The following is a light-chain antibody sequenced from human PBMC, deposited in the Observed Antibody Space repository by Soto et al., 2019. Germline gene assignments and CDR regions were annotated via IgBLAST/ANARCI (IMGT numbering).Light chain of an antibody. CDR2: DVT. CDR1: SNDVGRFNY. J-gene: IGLJ1*01. CDR3: SSFVHGTSYV. V-gene: IGLV2-8*01. Sequence: QSVLTQAPSASGSPGQSVTISCAGTSNDVGRFNYVSWYQHHPGKAQKLIIYDVTKRPSGVPDSFSGSKSGNTAYLTVSGLQAEDEADYFCSSFVHGTSYVFGTGTKVTVL.